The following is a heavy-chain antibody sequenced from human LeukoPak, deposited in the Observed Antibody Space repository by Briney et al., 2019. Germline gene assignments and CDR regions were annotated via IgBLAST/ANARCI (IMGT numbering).Heavy chain of an antibody. D-gene: IGHD6-13*01. CDR3: ARLFPAAGTPYYYIMDA. CDR2: IYTSGSS. Sequence: SETLSLTCTVSGGSISSYYWSWIRQPAGKGLEWIGRIYTSGSSNYNPSLKSRVTMSVDTSKNQFSLRLSSVTAADTAVYYCARLFPAAGTPYYYIMDAWGQGTTVTVSS. CDR1: GGSISSYY. J-gene: IGHJ6*02. V-gene: IGHV4-4*07.